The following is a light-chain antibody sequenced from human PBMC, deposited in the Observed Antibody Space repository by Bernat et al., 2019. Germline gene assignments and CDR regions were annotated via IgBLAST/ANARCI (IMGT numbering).Light chain of an antibody. CDR3: QQYDNLPLT. J-gene: IGKJ4*01. Sequence: DIQMTQSPSTLSASVGDRVTITCRASQSVKSWLAWYQQKPGKAPNLLIYKASSLQSGVPSRFSGSGSGTEFTLTISSLQPDDFATYYCQQYDNLPLTFGGGTKVEIK. V-gene: IGKV1-5*03. CDR1: QSVKSW. CDR2: KAS.